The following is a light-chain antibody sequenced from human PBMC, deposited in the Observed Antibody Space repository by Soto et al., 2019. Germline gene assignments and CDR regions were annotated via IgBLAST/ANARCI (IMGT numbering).Light chain of an antibody. V-gene: IGKV1-9*01. J-gene: IGKJ5*01. CDR3: QQVDSYPIT. CDR2: LAS. CDR1: QGIRNP. Sequence: IQLTQSPSSLSASVGDRVTITCRASQGIRNPLAWYQQKPGKGPKLLIYLASTLQSGVSSRFSGSGSGTDLTLTISSLQPEDFATYYCQQVDSYPITFGQGTRLEIK.